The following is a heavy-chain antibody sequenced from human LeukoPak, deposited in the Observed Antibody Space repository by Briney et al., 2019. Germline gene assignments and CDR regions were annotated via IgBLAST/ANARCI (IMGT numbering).Heavy chain of an antibody. V-gene: IGHV4-61*02. CDR2: IYLGGST. CDR3: ARGFDP. CDR1: GDSISSGSYF. J-gene: IGHJ5*02. Sequence: SETLSLTCTVSGDSISSGSYFWSWIRQSAGKGLEWIGRIYLGGSTNYNPSLRSRVTISLDTSKNQFSLKLSPVTAADTAVYYCARGFDPWGQGPLVTVSS.